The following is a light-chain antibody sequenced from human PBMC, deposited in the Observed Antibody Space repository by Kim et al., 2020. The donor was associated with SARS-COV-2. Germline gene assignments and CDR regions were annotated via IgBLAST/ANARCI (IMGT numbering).Light chain of an antibody. J-gene: IGKJ2*01. CDR3: QQYGSSPYT. V-gene: IGKV3-20*01. CDR1: QSVSNNY. CDR2: AAS. Sequence: LSPGERATLSCRASQSVSNNYLTWYQQKPGQAPRLFIYAASRRVSGIPDRISGSGSGTDFTLTISRLEPEDFAVYYCQQYGSSPYTFGQGTKLEI.